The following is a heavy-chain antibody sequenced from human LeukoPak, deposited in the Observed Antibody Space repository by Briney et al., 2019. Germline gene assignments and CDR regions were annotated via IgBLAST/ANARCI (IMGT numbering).Heavy chain of an antibody. CDR1: GYTFTSYY. V-gene: IGHV1-46*01. J-gene: IGHJ4*02. CDR3: ARAERRLLLGY. D-gene: IGHD2-2*01. CDR2: INPSGGST. Sequence: GASVKASCKASGYTFTSYYMHWVRQAPGQGLEWMGIINPSGGSTSYAQKFQGRVTMTRDTSTSTVYMELSSLRSEDTAVYYCARAERRLLLGYLGQGTLVTVSS.